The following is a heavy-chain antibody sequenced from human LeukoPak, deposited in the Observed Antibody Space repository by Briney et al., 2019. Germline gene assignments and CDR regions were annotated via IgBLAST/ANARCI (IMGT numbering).Heavy chain of an antibody. Sequence: GGSLRLSCAASGFTFDDYTMHWVRQAPGKGLEWVSLISWDGGSTYYADSVKGRFTISRDNAKNSLYLQMNSLRAEDTAVYYCARVGIAAAGDYWGQGTLVTVSS. CDR1: GFTFDDYT. CDR2: ISWDGGST. D-gene: IGHD6-13*01. V-gene: IGHV3-43*01. CDR3: ARVGIAAAGDY. J-gene: IGHJ4*02.